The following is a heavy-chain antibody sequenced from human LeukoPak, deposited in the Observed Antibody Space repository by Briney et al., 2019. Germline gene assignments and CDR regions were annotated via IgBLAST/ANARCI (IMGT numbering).Heavy chain of an antibody. CDR1: GFTFDDYA. Sequence: PGGSLRLSCAASGFTFDDYAMHWVRQAPGEGLEWVSGISWNSGSIGYADSVKGRFTISRDNAKNSLYLQMNSLRAEDTALYYCAKDMAGDFWSGYYDYWGQGTLVTVSS. J-gene: IGHJ4*02. CDR2: ISWNSGSI. CDR3: AKDMAGDFWSGYYDY. D-gene: IGHD3-3*01. V-gene: IGHV3-9*01.